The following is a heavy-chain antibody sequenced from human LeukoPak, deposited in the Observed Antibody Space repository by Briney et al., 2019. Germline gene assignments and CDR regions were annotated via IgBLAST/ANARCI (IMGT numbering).Heavy chain of an antibody. CDR2: INHSGST. V-gene: IGHV4-34*01. D-gene: IGHD2-2*01. J-gene: IGHJ4*02. CDR3: ARLFWGCSSTSCGDY. Sequence: PLETLSLTCAVYGGSFSGYYWSWIRQPPGKGLEWIGEINHSGSTNYNPSLKSRVTISVDTSKNQFSLKLSSVTAADTAVYYCARLFWGCSSTSCGDYWGQGTLVTVSS. CDR1: GGSFSGYY.